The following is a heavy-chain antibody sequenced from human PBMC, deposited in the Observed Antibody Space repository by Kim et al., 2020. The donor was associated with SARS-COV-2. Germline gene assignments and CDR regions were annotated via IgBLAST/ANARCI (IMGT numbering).Heavy chain of an antibody. J-gene: IGHJ5*02. D-gene: IGHD1-1*01. CDR2: ISGSGGST. Sequence: GSLRLSCAASGFTFSSYPMSWVRQAPGKGLEWVSAISGSGGSTYYADSVKGRFTISRDNSKNTLYLQMNSLRAEDTAVYYCAKDLSGTTGILVPYNWFDPWGQGTLVTVSS. V-gene: IGHV3-23*01. CDR1: GFTFSSYP. CDR3: AKDLSGTTGILVPYNWFDP.